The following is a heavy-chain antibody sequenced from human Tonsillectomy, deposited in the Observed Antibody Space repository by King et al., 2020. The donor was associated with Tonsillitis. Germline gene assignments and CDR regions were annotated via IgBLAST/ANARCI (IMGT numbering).Heavy chain of an antibody. D-gene: IGHD3-22*01. V-gene: IGHV3-23*04. Sequence: VQLVESGGGLVQTGGSLRLSCAASGFSFSNYAMSWVRQAPGKGLEWVSGISGTGGSTYYADSVNGRFIISRDNSKNTLYVQMNSLRAEDTAVYYCAARNYYDTSGYYWYYFDYWGQGTLVTVSS. J-gene: IGHJ4*02. CDR2: ISGTGGST. CDR1: GFSFSNYA. CDR3: AARNYYDTSGYYWYYFDY.